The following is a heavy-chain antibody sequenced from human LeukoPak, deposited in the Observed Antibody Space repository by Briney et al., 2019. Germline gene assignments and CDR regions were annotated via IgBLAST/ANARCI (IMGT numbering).Heavy chain of an antibody. V-gene: IGHV3-33*01. CDR2: VSFDGNNK. Sequence: PGGSLRLSCAASGFTFSSNGMHWVRQAPGKGLEWVAVVSFDGNNKYFADSVKGRFSISRDNSRNTLYMQMNGLRAEDTAVYYCARAGRGWFGSMDVWGQGTTVTVSS. CDR3: ARAGRGWFGSMDV. CDR1: GFTFSSNG. D-gene: IGHD3-10*01. J-gene: IGHJ6*02.